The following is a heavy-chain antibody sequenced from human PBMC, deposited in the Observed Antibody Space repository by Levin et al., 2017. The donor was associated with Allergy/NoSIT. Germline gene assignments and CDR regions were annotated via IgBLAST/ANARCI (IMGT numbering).Heavy chain of an antibody. V-gene: IGHV2-70*11. CDR2: IDWDDDK. CDR1: GFSLTTSAMC. D-gene: IGHD5-18*01. Sequence: QTLSLTCTFSGFSLTTSAMCVSWIRQPPGKALECLARIDWDDDKYYSTSLKTRLSISKDTSKNQVVLTMTNMDPVDTATYYCARSSPGGFSYGHHFDYWGQGTLVAVSS. J-gene: IGHJ4*02. CDR3: ARSSPGGFSYGHHFDY.